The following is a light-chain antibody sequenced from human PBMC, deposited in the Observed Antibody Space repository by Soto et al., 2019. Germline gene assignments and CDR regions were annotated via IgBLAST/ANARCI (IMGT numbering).Light chain of an antibody. CDR3: SSYTSSSIYV. CDR2: EGT. CDR1: SSDVGGYNL. J-gene: IGLJ1*01. V-gene: IGLV2-23*01. Sequence: QSALTQPASVSGSPGQSITVSCAGTSSDVGGYNLVSWYQQYPGKAPKLIIYEGTERPSGISPRFSGSKSGNTASLTISGLQAEDEADYYCSSYTSSSIYVFGSGTKVTVL.